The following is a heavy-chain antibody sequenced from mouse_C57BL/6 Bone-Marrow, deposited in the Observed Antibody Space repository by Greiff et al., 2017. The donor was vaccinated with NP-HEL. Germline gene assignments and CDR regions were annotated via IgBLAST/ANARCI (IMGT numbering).Heavy chain of an antibody. J-gene: IGHJ2*01. V-gene: IGHV1-64*01. D-gene: IGHD2-4*01. CDR1: GYTFTSYW. CDR2: IHPNSGST. Sequence: QVQLQQSGAELVKPGASVKLSCKASGYTFTSYWMHWVKQRPGQGLEWIGMIHPNSGSTNYNEKFKSKATLTVDKSSSTAYMQLSSLTSEDSAVYYCARSPIYYDYGGYWGKGTTLTVSS. CDR3: ARSPIYYDYGGY.